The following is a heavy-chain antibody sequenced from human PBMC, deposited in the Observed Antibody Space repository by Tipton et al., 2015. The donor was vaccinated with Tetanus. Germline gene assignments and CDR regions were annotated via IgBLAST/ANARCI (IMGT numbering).Heavy chain of an antibody. J-gene: IGHJ4*02. CDR3: AKDRYDSSGYYYLWDY. D-gene: IGHD3-22*01. V-gene: IGHV3-23*01. CDR2: ISGSGGGT. Sequence: SLRLSCAASGFTFSSYAMSWVRQAPGKGLEWVSAISGSGGGTYYADSVKGRFIISRDNSKNTLYLQMNSLRAEDTAVYYCAKDRYDSSGYYYLWDYWGQGTPVTVSS. CDR1: GFTFSSYA.